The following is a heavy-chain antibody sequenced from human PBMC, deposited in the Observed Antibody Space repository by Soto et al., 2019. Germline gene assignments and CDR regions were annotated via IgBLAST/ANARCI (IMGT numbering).Heavy chain of an antibody. V-gene: IGHV4-39*01. CDR1: GGSISSSSYY. D-gene: IGHD6-13*01. CDR3: ARHLPTSIAAAVDY. J-gene: IGHJ4*02. Sequence: QLQLQESGPGLVKPSETLSLTCTVSGGSISSSSYYWGWIRQPPGKGLEWIGSIYYSGSTYYNPSLKTPVTLSVDTSKNQFSLKLSSVTAADTAVYYCARHLPTSIAAAVDYWGQGTLVTVSS. CDR2: IYYSGST.